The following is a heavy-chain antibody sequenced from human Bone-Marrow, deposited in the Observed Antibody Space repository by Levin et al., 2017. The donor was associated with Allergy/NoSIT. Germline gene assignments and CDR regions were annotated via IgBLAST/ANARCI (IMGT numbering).Heavy chain of an antibody. CDR2: LSGSGSST. D-gene: IGHD6-19*01. V-gene: IGHV3-23*01. Sequence: GESLKISCAASGFTFNSYALSWVRQAPGKGLEWVSALSGSGSSTYYADSVKGRFTISRDNSKTTLYLQMNSLRAEDTAVYYCAKGAGWVAGAVALIWGQGTLVTVSS. CDR1: GFTFNSYA. J-gene: IGHJ4*02. CDR3: AKGAGWVAGAVALI.